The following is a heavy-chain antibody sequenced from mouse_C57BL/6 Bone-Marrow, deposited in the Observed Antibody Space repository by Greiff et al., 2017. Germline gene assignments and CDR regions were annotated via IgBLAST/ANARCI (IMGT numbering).Heavy chain of an antibody. J-gene: IGHJ2*01. CDR2: ILPGSGST. V-gene: IGHV1-9*01. CDR1: GYRFTGYW. Sequence: QVQLQQSGAELMKPGASVKLSCKATGYRFTGYWIEWVKQRPGHGLEWIGEILPGSGSTNYNEKFKGKATFTADTSSNTAYMQLSSLTTEDSAISYCASPWGYDKNYYFDYWGQGTTLTVSS. D-gene: IGHD2-2*01. CDR3: ASPWGYDKNYYFDY.